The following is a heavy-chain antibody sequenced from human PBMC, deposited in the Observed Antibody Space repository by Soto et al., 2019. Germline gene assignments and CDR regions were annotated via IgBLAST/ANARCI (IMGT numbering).Heavy chain of an antibody. CDR2: ISAYNGNT. CDR3: ARGTAGSIAAAGSGNFDY. CDR1: GYTFTSYG. V-gene: IGHV1-18*01. D-gene: IGHD6-13*01. J-gene: IGHJ4*02. Sequence: QVQLVQSGAEVKKPGASVKVSCKASGYTFTSYGISWVRQAPGQGLEWMGWISAYNGNTNYAQKLQGRVTMTTDTSTSTAYMELRSLRSDYTAVYYCARGTAGSIAAAGSGNFDYWGQGTLVTVSS.